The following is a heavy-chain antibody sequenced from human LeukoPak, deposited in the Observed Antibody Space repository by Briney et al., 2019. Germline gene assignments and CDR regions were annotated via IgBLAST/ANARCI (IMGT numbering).Heavy chain of an antibody. CDR2: ISSSGSTI. J-gene: IGHJ2*01. CDR3: ARIYDDYLFYWYFDL. CDR1: GFTFSSYE. V-gene: IGHV3-48*03. Sequence: PGGSLRLSCAASGFTFSSYEMNWVRQAPGKGLEWVSYISSSGSTIYYADSVKGRFTISRDNAKNSLYLQMNSLRAEDTAVYYCARIYDDYLFYWYFDLLGRGTLVTVSS. D-gene: IGHD4-17*01.